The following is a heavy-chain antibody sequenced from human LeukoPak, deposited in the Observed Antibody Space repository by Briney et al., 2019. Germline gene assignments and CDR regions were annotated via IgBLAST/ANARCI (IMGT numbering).Heavy chain of an antibody. V-gene: IGHV1-69*05. D-gene: IGHD2-15*01. Sequence: SVKVSCKASGGTFSSYAISWVRQAPGQGLEWMGGIIPIFGTANYAQKFQGRVTITTDESTSTAYMELSSLRSEDTAVYYCARTQRQGYCSGGYCYSDAFDIWGQGTMVTVSS. CDR3: ARTQRQGYCSGGYCYSDAFDI. CDR1: GGTFSSYA. CDR2: IIPIFGTA. J-gene: IGHJ3*02.